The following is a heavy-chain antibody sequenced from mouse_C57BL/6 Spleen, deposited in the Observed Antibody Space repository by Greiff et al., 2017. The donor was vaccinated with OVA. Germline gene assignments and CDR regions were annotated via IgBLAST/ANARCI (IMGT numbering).Heavy chain of an antibody. CDR2: IYPGSGNT. Sequence: VQLVESGAELVRPGASVKLSCKASGYTFTDYYINWVKQRPGQGLEWIARIYPGSGNTYYNEKFKGKATLTAEKSSSTAYMQLSSLTSEDSAVYFCARSGYSKNPYYYAMDYWGQGTSVTVSS. J-gene: IGHJ4*01. D-gene: IGHD2-5*01. CDR3: ARSGYSKNPYYYAMDY. V-gene: IGHV1-76*01. CDR1: GYTFTDYY.